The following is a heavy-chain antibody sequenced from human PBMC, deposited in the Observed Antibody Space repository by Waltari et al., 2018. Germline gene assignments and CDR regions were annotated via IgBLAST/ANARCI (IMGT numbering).Heavy chain of an antibody. CDR3: ARGLGSGWFQLDY. CDR2: ISSSSSYI. Sequence: EVQLVESGGGLVKPGGSLRLSGAASGFTFSSYRINWVRQAPGKGLECVSSISSSSSYIYYADSVKGRFTISRDNAKNSLYLQMNSLRAEDTAVYYCARGLGSGWFQLDYWGQGTLVTVSS. J-gene: IGHJ4*02. V-gene: IGHV3-21*01. D-gene: IGHD6-19*01. CDR1: GFTFSSYR.